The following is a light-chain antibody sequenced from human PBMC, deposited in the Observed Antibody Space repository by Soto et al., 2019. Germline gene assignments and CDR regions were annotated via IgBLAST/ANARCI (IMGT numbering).Light chain of an antibody. Sequence: EIVMTQSPATLSVSPGERATLSCRASQSVSSNLAWYQQKPGQAPRLLIYGASTRATGIPARFSGSGSGTEFTLPISSLQSEDFAVYYCQQDNNWPPIFTFGPGTKVDI. J-gene: IGKJ3*01. CDR2: GAS. V-gene: IGKV3-15*01. CDR3: QQDNNWPPIFT. CDR1: QSVSSN.